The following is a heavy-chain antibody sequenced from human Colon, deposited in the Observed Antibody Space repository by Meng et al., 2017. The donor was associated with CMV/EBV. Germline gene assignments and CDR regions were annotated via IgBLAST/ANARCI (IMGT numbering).Heavy chain of an antibody. J-gene: IGHJ4*02. Sequence: QVALMQSGAGGKGPGASVTVSCKTSGYTFSDYYMHWVRQAPGQGLEWMGWIRSDGSATNYAQKFRGRVTMTRDASVSTAYMELSGLTSDDTAVYFCVRSSGWSLFDYWGPGALVTVSS. CDR3: VRSSGWSLFDY. V-gene: IGHV1-2*02. CDR1: GYTFSDYY. CDR2: IRSDGSAT. D-gene: IGHD6-19*01.